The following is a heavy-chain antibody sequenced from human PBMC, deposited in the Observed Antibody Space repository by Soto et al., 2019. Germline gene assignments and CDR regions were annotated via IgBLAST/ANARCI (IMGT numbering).Heavy chain of an antibody. Sequence: GGSLRLSCAASGFTFSSYAMSWVRQAPGKGLEWVSAISGSGGSTYYADSVKGRFTISRDNSKNTLYLQMNSLRAEDTAVYYCAKDRGPSHRSPYYDILTGYYRGPPVFDYWGQGTLVTVSS. D-gene: IGHD3-9*01. J-gene: IGHJ4*02. CDR3: AKDRGPSHRSPYYDILTGYYRGPPVFDY. CDR2: ISGSGGST. V-gene: IGHV3-23*01. CDR1: GFTFSSYA.